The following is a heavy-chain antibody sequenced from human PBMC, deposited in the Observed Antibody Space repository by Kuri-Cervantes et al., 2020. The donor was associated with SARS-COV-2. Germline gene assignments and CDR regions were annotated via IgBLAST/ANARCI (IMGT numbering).Heavy chain of an antibody. CDR2: ISGSGSYI. J-gene: IGHJ6*03. CDR3: ASLGFDDNLYYYYYMDV. Sequence: GGSLRLSCAASGFSLSRHTMNWVRQSPGKALEWVSSISGSGSYIYYADSVKGRFTISKESGENSLSLHMNSLRGDDTAVYYCASLGFDDNLYYYYYMDVWGKGTTVTVSS. D-gene: IGHD5-12*01. V-gene: IGHV3-21*01. CDR1: GFSLSRHT.